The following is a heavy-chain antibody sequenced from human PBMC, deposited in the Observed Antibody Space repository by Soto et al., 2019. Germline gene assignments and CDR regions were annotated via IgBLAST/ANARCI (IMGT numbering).Heavy chain of an antibody. Sequence: GGSLRLSCAASGFTFNTYATNWVRQAPGKGLEWVASISGSGGTINYADSVKGRFTTSRDTSKNTLYLQMNSLSAEDTAVYYCAKGFIVVVTAIRPDDNFDVWGQGTMVTVSS. CDR1: GFTFNTYA. CDR2: ISGSGGTI. V-gene: IGHV3-23*01. CDR3: AKGFIVVVTAIRPDDNFDV. D-gene: IGHD2-21*02. J-gene: IGHJ3*01.